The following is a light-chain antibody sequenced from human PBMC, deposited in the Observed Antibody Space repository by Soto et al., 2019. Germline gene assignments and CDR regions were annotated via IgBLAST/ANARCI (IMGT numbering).Light chain of an antibody. Sequence: EVVLTQSPGTLSLSPGERATLSCRASQSVSSSYLAWYQQKPGQAPRLLIDGASSRATGIPDRFSGSGSGTDFTLTISRLEPEDFAVFYCQQYGTSEIIFGQGTRLEIK. J-gene: IGKJ5*01. CDR2: GAS. V-gene: IGKV3-20*01. CDR1: QSVSSSY. CDR3: QQYGTSEII.